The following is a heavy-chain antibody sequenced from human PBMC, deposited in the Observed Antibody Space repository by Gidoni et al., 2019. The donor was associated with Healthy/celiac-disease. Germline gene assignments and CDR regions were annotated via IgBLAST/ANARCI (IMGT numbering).Heavy chain of an antibody. J-gene: IGHJ4*02. CDR3: ATCGGSSSWPEDFDY. D-gene: IGHD6-13*01. V-gene: IGHV3-23*01. CDR1: GFTFCCYA. Sequence: EVQLLVSGRGLVLPGGYPRLSCAASGFTFCCYAMSWVRQAPGKGLEWVSAISGSGGSTYYADSVKGRFTISRDNSKNTLYLQMNSLRAEDTAVYYCATCGGSSSWPEDFDYWGQGTLVTVSS. CDR2: ISGSGGST.